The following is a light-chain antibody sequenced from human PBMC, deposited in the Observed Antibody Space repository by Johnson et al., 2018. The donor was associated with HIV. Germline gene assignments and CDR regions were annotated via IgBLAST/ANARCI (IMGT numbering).Light chain of an antibody. Sequence: QSVLTQPPSVSAAPGQKVTISCSGSSSNIGNNYVSWYQQLPGTAPKLLIYDNNKRPSGIPDRFSGSKSGTSATLGITGLQTGAEADYYCGTWDSSLSAGRYVFGTGTKVTVL. CDR2: DNN. J-gene: IGLJ1*01. CDR3: GTWDSSLSAGRYV. CDR1: SSNIGNNY. V-gene: IGLV1-51*01.